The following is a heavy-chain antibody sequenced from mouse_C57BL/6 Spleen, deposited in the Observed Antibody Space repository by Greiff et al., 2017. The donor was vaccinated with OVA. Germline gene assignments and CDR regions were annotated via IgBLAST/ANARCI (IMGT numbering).Heavy chain of an antibody. CDR2: INYDGSST. CDR3: AREALTTVVARYFDV. V-gene: IGHV5-16*01. CDR1: GFTFSDYY. J-gene: IGHJ1*03. Sequence: EVKLQESEGGLVQPGSSMKLSCTASGFTFSDYYMAWVRQVPEKGLEWVANINYDGSSTYYLDSLKSRFIISRDNAKNILYLQMSSLKIENTATDYCAREALTTVVARYFDVWGTGTTVTVSS. D-gene: IGHD1-1*01.